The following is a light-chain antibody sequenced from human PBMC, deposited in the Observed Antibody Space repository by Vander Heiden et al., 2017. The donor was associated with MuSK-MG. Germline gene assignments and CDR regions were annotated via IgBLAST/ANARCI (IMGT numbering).Light chain of an antibody. J-gene: IGKJ1*01. CDR2: GAS. V-gene: IGKV1-39*01. Sequence: DIQMTQSPSSLSASVGDRVTITCRASQSITSFLNWYQQEPGKAPKLLIYGASNLQSGVPSRFSGSGYGTDFTLTIGSLQPEDFATYYCQQSHSSPRTFGQGTKVXIK. CDR1: QSITSF. CDR3: QQSHSSPRT.